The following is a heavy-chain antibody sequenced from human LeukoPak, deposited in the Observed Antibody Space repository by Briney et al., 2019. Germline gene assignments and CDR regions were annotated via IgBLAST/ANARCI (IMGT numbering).Heavy chain of an antibody. V-gene: IGHV3-48*01. CDR1: GFTFSSYS. CDR3: ARGRTIFGVVIMDDY. CDR2: ISSSSSTI. D-gene: IGHD3-3*01. J-gene: IGHJ4*02. Sequence: GGSLRLSCAASGFTFSSYSMNWVRQAPGKGLEWVSYISSSSSTIYYADSVKGRFTISKDNAKNSLYLQMNSLRAEDKAVYYCARGRTIFGVVIMDDYWGQGTLVTVSS.